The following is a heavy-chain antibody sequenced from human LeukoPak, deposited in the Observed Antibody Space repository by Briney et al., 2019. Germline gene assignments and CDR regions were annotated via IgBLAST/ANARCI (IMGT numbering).Heavy chain of an antibody. D-gene: IGHD3-3*01. J-gene: IGHJ4*02. Sequence: PGGSLRLSCAASGFTFSSYAMSWVRQAPGKGLGWVSAISGSGGSTYYADSVKGRFTISRDNSKNTLYLQMNSLRAEDTAVYYGAKDSRITIFGVVIIDYFDYWGQGTLVTVSS. CDR1: GFTFSSYA. CDR3: AKDSRITIFGVVIIDYFDY. V-gene: IGHV3-23*01. CDR2: ISGSGGST.